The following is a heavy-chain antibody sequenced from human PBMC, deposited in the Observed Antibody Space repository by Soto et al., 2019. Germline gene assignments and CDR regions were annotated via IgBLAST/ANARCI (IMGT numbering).Heavy chain of an antibody. D-gene: IGHD2-2*01. CDR3: AGYCSSTSCYPSSGFDP. CDR2: IWYDGSNK. J-gene: IGHJ5*02. Sequence: GGSLRLSCAASGFTFSSYGMHWVRQAPGKGLEWVAVIWYDGSNKYYADSVKGRFTISRDNSKNTLYLQMNSLRAEDTAVYYCAGYCSSTSCYPSSGFDPWGQGTLVTVSS. CDR1: GFTFSSYG. V-gene: IGHV3-33*01.